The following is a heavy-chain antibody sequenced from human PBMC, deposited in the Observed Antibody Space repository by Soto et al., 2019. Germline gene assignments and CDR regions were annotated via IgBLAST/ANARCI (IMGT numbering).Heavy chain of an antibody. Sequence: AKVSCNASGGTFSSYAISWVLQAPGQRLEWMGEIIPIFGTANYAQTFQGRVTIITDESTSTAYLELSSLKTEDTAVYYCTTKAYSSGWYGSNTFNYWGQGTLVTVSS. D-gene: IGHD6-19*01. CDR2: IIPIFGTA. J-gene: IGHJ4*02. CDR3: TTKAYSSGWYGSNTFNY. V-gene: IGHV1-69*05. CDR1: GGTFSSYA.